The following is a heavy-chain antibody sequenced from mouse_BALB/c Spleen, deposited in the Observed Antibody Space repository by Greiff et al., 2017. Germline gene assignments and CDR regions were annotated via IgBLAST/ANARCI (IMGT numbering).Heavy chain of an antibody. V-gene: IGHV14-1*02. CDR1: GFNIKDYY. Sequence: VQLQQSGAELVKPGASVKLSCTASGFNIKDYYMHWVKQRPEQGLEWIGWIDPENGNTIYDPKFQGKASITADTSSNTAYLQLSSLTSEDTAVYYCARAYDPYRDAMDYWGQGTSVTVSS. D-gene: IGHD6-5*01. J-gene: IGHJ4*01. CDR3: ARAYDPYRDAMDY. CDR2: IDPENGNT.